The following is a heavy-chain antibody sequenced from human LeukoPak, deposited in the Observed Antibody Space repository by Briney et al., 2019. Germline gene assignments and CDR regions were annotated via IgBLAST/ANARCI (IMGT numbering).Heavy chain of an antibody. Sequence: SETLSLTCTVSGDSISSYYWSWIRQPPGKGLEWIGYIYYSGSTNYNPSLKSRVTISVDTSKNQFSLKLSSVTAADTAVYYCARDRTLWFGGGFDYWGQGTLVTVSS. CDR3: ARDRTLWFGGGFDY. D-gene: IGHD3-10*01. CDR2: IYYSGST. J-gene: IGHJ4*02. CDR1: GDSISSYY. V-gene: IGHV4-59*01.